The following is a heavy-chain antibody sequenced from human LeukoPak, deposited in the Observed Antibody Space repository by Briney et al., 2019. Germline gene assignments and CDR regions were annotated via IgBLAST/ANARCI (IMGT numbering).Heavy chain of an antibody. J-gene: IGHJ4*02. CDR3: AKDGYGSGSYDPLGY. CDR1: GFTFSSYG. D-gene: IGHD3-10*01. Sequence: PGGSLRLSCAASGFTFSSYGMHWVRQAPGKGLEWVAVISNDGSNKYYADSVKGRFTISRDNPKNTLYLQMNSLRAEDTAVYYCAKDGYGSGSYDPLGYWGQGTLVTVSS. V-gene: IGHV3-30*18. CDR2: ISNDGSNK.